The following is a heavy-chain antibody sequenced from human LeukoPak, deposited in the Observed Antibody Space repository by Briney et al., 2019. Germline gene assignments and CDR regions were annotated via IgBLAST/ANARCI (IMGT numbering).Heavy chain of an antibody. V-gene: IGHV3-30*04. J-gene: IGHJ4*02. CDR1: GFNFLSSP. D-gene: IGHD6-19*01. CDR3: AKRSAESSGYFNY. CDR2: ISHDGSNT. Sequence: GGSLRLSCAASGFNFLSSPIHWVRQAPDKGLEWVAVISHDGSNTYYADSVKGRFTISRDNSKNTLYLQMNSLRAEDTAVYYCAKRSAESSGYFNYWGQGILVTVSS.